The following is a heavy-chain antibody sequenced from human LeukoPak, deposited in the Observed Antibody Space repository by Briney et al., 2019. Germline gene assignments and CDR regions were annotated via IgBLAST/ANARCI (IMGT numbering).Heavy chain of an antibody. Sequence: SETLSLTCTVSGGSISNSAYFWGWIRQPPGKGLEWIGYIYYSGSTNYNPSLKSRVTISVDTSKNQFSLKLSSVTAADTAVYYCARDGGSGYYYNWFDPWGQGTLVTVSS. D-gene: IGHD3-22*01. CDR1: GGSISNSAYF. CDR3: ARDGGSGYYYNWFDP. V-gene: IGHV4-61*08. J-gene: IGHJ5*02. CDR2: IYYSGST.